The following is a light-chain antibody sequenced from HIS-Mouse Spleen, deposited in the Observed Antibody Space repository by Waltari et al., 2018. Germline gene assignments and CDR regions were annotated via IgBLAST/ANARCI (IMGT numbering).Light chain of an antibody. CDR3: NSRDSSGNQV. J-gene: IGLJ3*02. CDR1: SLRSYY. Sequence: SSELTQDPAVSVALGQTVRITCQGDSLRSYYASWYQQKPGQAPVLVIYGKNNRPSVSPDRFSGSSSGNTASLTITGAQAEDEADYDCNSRDSSGNQVFGGGTKLTVL. CDR2: GKN. V-gene: IGLV3-19*01.